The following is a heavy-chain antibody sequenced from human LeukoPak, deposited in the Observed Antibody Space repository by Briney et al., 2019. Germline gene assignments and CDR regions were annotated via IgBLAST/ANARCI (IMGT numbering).Heavy chain of an antibody. J-gene: IGHJ3*02. CDR1: GGSISSYY. V-gene: IGHV4-59*01. D-gene: IGHD2-15*01. CDR3: ARESTRGAFDI. CDR2: IYYSGST. Sequence: SETLSLTCTVSGGSISSYYWSWIRQPPGKGREWIGYIYYSGSTNYNPSLKSRVTISVDTSKNQFSLKLSSVTAADTAVYYCARESTRGAFDIWGQGTMVTVSS.